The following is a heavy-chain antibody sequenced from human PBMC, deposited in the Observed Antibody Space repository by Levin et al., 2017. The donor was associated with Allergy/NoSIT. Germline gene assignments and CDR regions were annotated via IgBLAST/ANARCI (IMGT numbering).Heavy chain of an antibody. Sequence: SLKISCAASGFAFINYYIDWVRQAPGKGLEWVGRSRNKANSYNTNYAASVKGRFTISRDESKNSLLLQMDSLTIDDTAVYYCVREKGGRAYNFDYWGQGTLVTVSS. J-gene: IGHJ4*02. CDR1: GFAFINYY. V-gene: IGHV3-72*01. CDR3: VREKGGRAYNFDY. D-gene: IGHD4-11*01. CDR2: SRNKANSYNT.